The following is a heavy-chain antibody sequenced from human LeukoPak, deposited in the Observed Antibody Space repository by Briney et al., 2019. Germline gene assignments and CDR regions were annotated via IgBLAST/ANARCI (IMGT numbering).Heavy chain of an antibody. D-gene: IGHD4-17*01. CDR2: IKSKTDGGTT. J-gene: IGHJ4*02. Sequence: GGSLRLSCAASGFTFSNAWMSWVRQAPGKGLEWVGRIKSKTDGGTTDYAAPVKGRFTISRDDSKNTLYLQMNSLRAEDTAVYYCAKDGYYGDYVEGVDYWGQGTLVTVSS. CDR1: GFTFSNAW. V-gene: IGHV3-15*01. CDR3: AKDGYYGDYVEGVDY.